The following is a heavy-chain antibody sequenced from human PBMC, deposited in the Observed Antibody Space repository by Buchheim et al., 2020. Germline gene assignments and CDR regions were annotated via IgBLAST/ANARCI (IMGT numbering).Heavy chain of an antibody. V-gene: IGHV3-15*01. CDR1: GFTFSNAW. Sequence: EVQLVESGGGLVKPGGSLRLSCAASGFTFSNAWMSWVRQAPGKGLEWVGRIKSKTDGGTTDYAAPVKGRFTISRDDSKNTLYLQMNSLKTEDTAVYYCTTDLYLFKAGITIFGVVISAPDYFDYWGQGTL. CDR3: TTDLYLFKAGITIFGVVISAPDYFDY. J-gene: IGHJ4*02. D-gene: IGHD3-3*01. CDR2: IKSKTDGGTT.